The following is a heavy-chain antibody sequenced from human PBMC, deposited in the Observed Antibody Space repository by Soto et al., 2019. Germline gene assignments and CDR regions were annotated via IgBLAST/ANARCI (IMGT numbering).Heavy chain of an antibody. CDR3: ARGGSYYEVDYYYYYGMDV. Sequence: QVQLVESGGGVVQPGRSLRLSCAASGFTFSSYAMHWVRQAPGKGLEWVAVISYDGSNKYYADSVKGRFTISRDNSKNTLYLQMNSLRAEDTAVYYCARGGSYYEVDYYYYYGMDVWGQGTTFTVSS. J-gene: IGHJ6*02. CDR1: GFTFSSYA. CDR2: ISYDGSNK. D-gene: IGHD1-26*01. V-gene: IGHV3-30-3*01.